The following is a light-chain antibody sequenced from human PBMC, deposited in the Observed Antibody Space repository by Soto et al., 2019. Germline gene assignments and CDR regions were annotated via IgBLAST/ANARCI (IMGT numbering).Light chain of an antibody. CDR3: QQYGSSPLMYT. CDR1: QSVSSSY. Sequence: EIVLTQSPGTLSLSPGERATLSCRASQSVSSSYLAWYQQKPGQAPRLLIYGASSRATGIPDRFSGSGSGTHFTLTIRRLEPEDFSVYYCQQYGSSPLMYTFGQGTKLEIK. CDR2: GAS. V-gene: IGKV3-20*01. J-gene: IGKJ2*01.